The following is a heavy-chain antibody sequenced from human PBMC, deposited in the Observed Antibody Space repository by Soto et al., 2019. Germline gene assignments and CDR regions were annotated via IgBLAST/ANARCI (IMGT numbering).Heavy chain of an antibody. J-gene: IGHJ4*02. V-gene: IGHV6-1*01. D-gene: IGHD6-13*01. CDR3: ARTAVEAGHLDF. CDR2: TYYRSKWYN. Sequence: SQTLSLTCAISGDSVSSNSAAWNWIRQSPGRGLEWLGRTYYRSKWYNDYAVSVKGRITINPDTSKNHFSLQLNSVSPEYTAVYYCARTAVEAGHLDFSGQGSLDIVSS. CDR1: GDSVSSNSAA.